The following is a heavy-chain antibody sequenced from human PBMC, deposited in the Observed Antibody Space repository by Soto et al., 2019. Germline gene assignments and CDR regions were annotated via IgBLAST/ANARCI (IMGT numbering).Heavy chain of an antibody. CDR1: GGSVSSGSYY. V-gene: IGHV4-61*01. CDR2: IYYSGST. J-gene: IGHJ4*02. D-gene: IGHD2-15*01. CDR3: ARVVRVEKIVDY. Sequence: PSETLSLTCTVSGGSVSSGSYYWSWIRQPPGKGLEWIEYIYYSGSTNYNPSLKSRVTISVDTSKNQFSLKLSSVTAADTAVYYCARVVRVEKIVDYWGQGTLVTVSS.